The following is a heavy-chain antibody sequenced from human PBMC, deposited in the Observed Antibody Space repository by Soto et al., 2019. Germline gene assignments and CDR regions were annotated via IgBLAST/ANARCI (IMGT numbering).Heavy chain of an antibody. CDR3: ARATVAPFPTL. V-gene: IGHV4-61*03. CDR1: GDSVRGGTHY. Sequence: SETLSLTCTVSGDSVRGGTHYWTWIRQPPGKGLEWVGYITYSGSANYNPSLKGRVTISLDTSKNHFSLRLISVTAADTAVYYCARATVAPFPTLWDHGTLVT. J-gene: IGHJ4*01. D-gene: IGHD4-4*01. CDR2: ITYSGSA.